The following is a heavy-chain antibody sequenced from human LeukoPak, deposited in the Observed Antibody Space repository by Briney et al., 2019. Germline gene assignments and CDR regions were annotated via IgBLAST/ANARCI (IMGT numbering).Heavy chain of an antibody. Sequence: ASVKVSCKVSGYTLTTLSMHWVRQAPGKGLECMGVFDPEDGETIYAQKFQGRVTMTEDISTDTAYMELSSLRSEDTAVYYCATPLIYKKWFGELLGAFDIWGQGTMVTVSS. D-gene: IGHD3-10*01. CDR3: ATPLIYKKWFGELLGAFDI. V-gene: IGHV1-24*01. CDR1: GYTLTTLS. CDR2: FDPEDGET. J-gene: IGHJ3*02.